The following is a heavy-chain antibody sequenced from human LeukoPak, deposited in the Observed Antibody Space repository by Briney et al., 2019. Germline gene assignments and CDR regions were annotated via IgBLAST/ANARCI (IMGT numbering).Heavy chain of an antibody. CDR3: ARLYSGYDGLDY. Sequence: PGGSLRLSCAASGFTFSSYAMSWVRQAPGKGLEWVGRTRNKANSYTTEYAASVKGRFTISRDDSKNSLYLQMNSLKTEDTAVYYCARLYSGYDGLDYWGQGTLVTVSS. CDR1: GFTFSSYA. J-gene: IGHJ4*02. V-gene: IGHV3-72*01. CDR2: TRNKANSYTT. D-gene: IGHD5-12*01.